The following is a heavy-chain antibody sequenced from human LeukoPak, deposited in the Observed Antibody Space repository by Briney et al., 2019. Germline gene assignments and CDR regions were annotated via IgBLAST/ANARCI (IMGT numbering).Heavy chain of an antibody. J-gene: IGHJ6*02. CDR1: GFTVSSNY. V-gene: IGHV3-66*01. CDR2: IYSGGST. Sequence: GGSLRLSCAASGFTVSSNYMSWVRQAPGKGLEWVSVIYSGGSTYYADSVKGRFTISRDNSKNTLYLQMNSLRAEDTAVYYCARGFSENTMVRGVIDYYYYGMDVWGQGTTVTVSS. D-gene: IGHD3-10*01. CDR3: ARGFSENTMVRGVIDYYYYGMDV.